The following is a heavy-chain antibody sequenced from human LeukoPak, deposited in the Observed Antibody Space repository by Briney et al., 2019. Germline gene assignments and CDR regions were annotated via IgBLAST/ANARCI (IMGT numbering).Heavy chain of an antibody. D-gene: IGHD3-22*01. CDR3: ARDSYYYDSSANSGFDY. J-gene: IGHJ4*02. CDR2: ISGSGGST. V-gene: IGHV3-23*01. Sequence: GGSLRLSCAASGFTFNISAMRWVRQAPGKGLECVSPISGSGGSTYYADSVKGRFTISRDNSKNTLYLQMNSLRAEDTAVYYCARDSYYYDSSANSGFDYWGQGTLVTVSS. CDR1: GFTFNISA.